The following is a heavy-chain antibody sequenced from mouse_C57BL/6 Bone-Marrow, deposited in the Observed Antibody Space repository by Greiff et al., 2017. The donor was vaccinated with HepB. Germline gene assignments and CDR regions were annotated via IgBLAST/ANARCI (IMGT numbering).Heavy chain of an antibody. CDR2: IYPGDGDT. Sequence: QVQLQQSGPELVKPGASVKISCKASGYAFSSSWMNWVKQRPGKGLEWIGRIYPGDGDTNYNGKFKGKATLTADKSSSTAYMQLSSLTSEDSAVYFCVRRDDYYAMDYWGQGTSVTVSS. CDR1: GYAFSSSW. J-gene: IGHJ4*01. V-gene: IGHV1-82*01. CDR3: VRRDDYYAMDY.